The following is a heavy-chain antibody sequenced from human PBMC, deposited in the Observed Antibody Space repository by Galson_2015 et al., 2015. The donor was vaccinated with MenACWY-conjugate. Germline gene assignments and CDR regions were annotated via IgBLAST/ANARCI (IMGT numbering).Heavy chain of an antibody. D-gene: IGHD3-22*01. J-gene: IGHJ6*02. CDR1: GYTFTSYD. CDR3: ARDIYDSSGYPYYYYGMDV. Sequence: SVKVSCKASGYTFTSYDISWVRQAPGQGLEWMGWISAYNGNTNYAQKLQGRVTMTTDTSTSTAYMELRSLRSDDTAVYYCARDIYDSSGYPYYYYGMDVWGQGTTVTVSS. CDR2: ISAYNGNT. V-gene: IGHV1-18*01.